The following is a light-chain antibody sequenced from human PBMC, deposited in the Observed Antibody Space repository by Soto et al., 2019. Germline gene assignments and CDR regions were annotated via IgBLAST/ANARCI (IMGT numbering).Light chain of an antibody. V-gene: IGLV7-46*01. CDR1: TGAVTNGHF. CDR3: LLFYSGVRV. CDR2: DIT. Sequence: QSVVTQEPSVTVSPGGTVTLTCASSTGAVTNGHFPYWFQQKPGQAPRTLLYDITNRDNWTPARFSGSLLGGKAALTLSGAQPEDEAEYYCLLFYSGVRVFGGGTKLTVL. J-gene: IGLJ3*02.